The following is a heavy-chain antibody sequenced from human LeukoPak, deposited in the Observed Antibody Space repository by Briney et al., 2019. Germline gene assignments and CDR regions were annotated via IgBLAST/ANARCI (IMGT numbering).Heavy chain of an antibody. CDR2: IYYTGST. CDR3: ARWYYDFWSGYPNWFDP. Sequence: PSETLSLTCTVSGGSISSYYWSWIRQPPGKGLDWIGYIYYTGSTNYNPSLKSRVTLSVDTSKNQFSLKLSSVTAADTAVYYCARWYYDFWSGYPNWFDPWGQGTLVTVSS. V-gene: IGHV4-59*12. J-gene: IGHJ5*02. D-gene: IGHD3-3*01. CDR1: GGSISSYY.